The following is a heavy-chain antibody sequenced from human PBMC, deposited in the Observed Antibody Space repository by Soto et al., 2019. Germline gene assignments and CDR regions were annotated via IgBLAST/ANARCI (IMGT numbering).Heavy chain of an antibody. CDR2: MNPNSGNT. D-gene: IGHD3-3*01. CDR3: ARFGTLTSYYDFWSVYYWAPGRHNWLDP. CDR1: GYTFTSYD. Sequence: ASVKVSCKASGYTFTSYDINWVRQATGQGLEWMGWMNPNSGNTGYAQKFQGRVTMTRNTSISTAYMELSSLRSEDTAVYYCARFGTLTSYYDFWSVYYWAPGRHNWLDPWGQGTLVTVSS. V-gene: IGHV1-8*01. J-gene: IGHJ5*02.